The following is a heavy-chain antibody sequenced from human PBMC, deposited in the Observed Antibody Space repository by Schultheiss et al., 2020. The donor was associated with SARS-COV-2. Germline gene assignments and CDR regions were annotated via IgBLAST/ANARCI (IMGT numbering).Heavy chain of an antibody. Sequence: GGSLRLSCAASGFTFSSYAMSWVRQAPGKGLEWVSAIGTAGDPYYPGSVKGRFTISRENAKNSLYLQMNSLRAEDTAVYYCARYIVATRDYYYYYMDVWGKGTTVTVSS. CDR3: ARYIVATRDYYYYYMDV. V-gene: IGHV3-13*05. CDR2: IGTAGDP. CDR1: GFTFSSYA. J-gene: IGHJ6*03. D-gene: IGHD5-12*01.